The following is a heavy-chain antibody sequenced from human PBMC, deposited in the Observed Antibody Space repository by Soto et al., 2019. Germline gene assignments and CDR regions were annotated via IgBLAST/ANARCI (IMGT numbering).Heavy chain of an antibody. V-gene: IGHV3-48*03. D-gene: IGHD3-3*02. Sequence: SLRLSCAASVFAFSNYEMNWVRQAPGKGLEWVSYISLSGSTIYYADSVKGRFTISRDDAKNSLYLQMDSLRADDTAVYYCARESFSASPNFFDYWGQGTLVTVSS. CDR2: ISLSGSTI. CDR1: VFAFSNYE. CDR3: ARESFSASPNFFDY. J-gene: IGHJ4*02.